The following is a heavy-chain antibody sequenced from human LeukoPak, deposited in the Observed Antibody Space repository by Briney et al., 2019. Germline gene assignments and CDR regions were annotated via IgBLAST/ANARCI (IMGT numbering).Heavy chain of an antibody. J-gene: IGHJ1*01. Sequence: GASVKVPCKASGYTFTSYAMHWVRQAPGQRLEWMGWINAGNGNTKYSQKFQGRVTITRDTSASTAYMELSSLRSEDTAVYYCALGRHYYDSSGYHEYFQHWGQGTLVTVSS. CDR2: INAGNGNT. CDR3: ALGRHYYDSSGYHEYFQH. V-gene: IGHV1-3*01. D-gene: IGHD3-22*01. CDR1: GYTFTSYA.